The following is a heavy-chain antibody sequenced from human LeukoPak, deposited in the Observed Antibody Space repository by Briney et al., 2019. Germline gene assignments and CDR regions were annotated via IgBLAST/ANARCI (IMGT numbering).Heavy chain of an antibody. J-gene: IGHJ6*03. Sequence: SETLSLTCTVSGEPISGFYWTWIRQPPGKGLEWIGYIYYSGSTNYNPSLKSRVTISVDTSKNQFSLKLSSVTAADTAVYYCARGGYGDYVGYYMDVWGKGTTVTISS. CDR2: IYYSGST. CDR1: GEPISGFY. CDR3: ARGGYGDYVGYYMDV. V-gene: IGHV4-59*01. D-gene: IGHD4-17*01.